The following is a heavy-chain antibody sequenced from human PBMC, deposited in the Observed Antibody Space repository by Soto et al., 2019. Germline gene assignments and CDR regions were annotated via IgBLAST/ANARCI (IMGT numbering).Heavy chain of an antibody. Sequence: PGESLKIYCQGSGYSFTRYWFGWVPPMLGKGLEWMGIIYLGDSDTRYSPSFQGQVTISADKSISTAYLQWSSLKASDTAMYYCARASSSSWNEYYYYYYGMDVWGQGTTVTVSS. CDR1: GYSFTRYW. CDR3: ARASSSSWNEYYYYYYGMDV. V-gene: IGHV5-51*01. CDR2: IYLGDSDT. J-gene: IGHJ6*02. D-gene: IGHD6-13*01.